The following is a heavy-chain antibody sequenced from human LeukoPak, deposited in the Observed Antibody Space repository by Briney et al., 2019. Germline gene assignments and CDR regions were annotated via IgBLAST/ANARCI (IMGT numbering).Heavy chain of an antibody. CDR3: AAELAYCGGDCYWDDAFDI. V-gene: IGHV3-48*01. D-gene: IGHD2-21*02. Sequence: GSLRLSCAASGFTFSSYSMSWVRQAPGKGLEWVSYISSSSSTIYYADSVKGRFTISRDNAKNSLYLQMNSLRAEDTAVYYCAAELAYCGGDCYWDDAFDIWGQGTMVTVSS. J-gene: IGHJ3*02. CDR2: ISSSSSTI. CDR1: GFTFSSYS.